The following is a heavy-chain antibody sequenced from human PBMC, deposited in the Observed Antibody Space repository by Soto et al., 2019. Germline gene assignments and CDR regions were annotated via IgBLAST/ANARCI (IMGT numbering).Heavy chain of an antibody. CDR1: GGSFSGYY. V-gene: IGHV4-34*01. CDR2: INHSGST. J-gene: IGHJ4*01. Sequence: TSETLSLTCAVYGGSFSGYYWSWIRQPPGKGLEWIGEINHSGSTNYNPSLKSRVTISIDTSKNQFSLKLSSVTAADTAVYYCARATRYCTNGVCSTFEYRGQGTLVTVSS. D-gene: IGHD2-8*01. CDR3: ARATRYCTNGVCSTFEY.